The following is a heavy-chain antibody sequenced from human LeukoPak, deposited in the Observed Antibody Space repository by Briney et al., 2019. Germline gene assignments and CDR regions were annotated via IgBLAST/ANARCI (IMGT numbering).Heavy chain of an antibody. V-gene: IGHV3-11*01. CDR2: ISSSGSTI. Sequence: PGGSLRLSCAASGFTFSDYYMSWIRQAPGKGLEWVSYISSSGSTIYYADSVKGRFTISRDNAKNSLYLQMNSLRAEDTAVYYCARDVPDYYDSSGYYYYYYGMDVWAKGPRSPSP. J-gene: IGHJ6*02. CDR3: ARDVPDYYDSSGYYYYYYGMDV. D-gene: IGHD3-22*01. CDR1: GFTFSDYY.